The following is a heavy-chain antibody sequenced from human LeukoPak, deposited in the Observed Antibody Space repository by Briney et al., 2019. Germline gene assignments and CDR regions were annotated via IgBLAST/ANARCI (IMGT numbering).Heavy chain of an antibody. CDR3: AKDIRSGSYSDAFHV. CDR2: ISWYSGSI. CDR1: GFTFDDYA. Sequence: PGGSLRLSCAASGFTFDDYAVRWVRQAPGEGLEWVAGISWYSGSIGYADSVKGRFTISRDNAENSLYLQINSLRAEDMAFSYCAKDIRSGSYSDAFHVWGQGTMVSVPS. J-gene: IGHJ3*01. D-gene: IGHD1-26*01. V-gene: IGHV3-9*03.